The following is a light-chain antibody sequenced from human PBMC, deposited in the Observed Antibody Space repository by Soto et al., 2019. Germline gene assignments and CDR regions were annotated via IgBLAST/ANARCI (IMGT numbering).Light chain of an antibody. Sequence: DIVMTQSPDSLAVSLGERATINCKSSQSLLYSSNNKNYLAWYQQRPGQPPELLIYWASTRESGVPDRFSGSGSGTDFTLTISSLQAEDVAVYYCQQYYSSPLTFGGGTKVEI. CDR1: QSLLYSSNNKNY. CDR3: QQYYSSPLT. V-gene: IGKV4-1*01. J-gene: IGKJ4*01. CDR2: WAS.